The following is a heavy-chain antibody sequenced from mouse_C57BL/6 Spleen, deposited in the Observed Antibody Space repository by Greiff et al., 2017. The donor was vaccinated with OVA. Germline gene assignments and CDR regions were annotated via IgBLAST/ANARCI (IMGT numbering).Heavy chain of an antibody. J-gene: IGHJ4*01. Sequence: VQLQQSGAELARPGASVKLSCKASGYTFTSYGLSWVKQRTGQGLEWIGEIYPRSGNTYYNEKFKGQATLTADKSSSTAYMRLRSLTSEDSAVYFCARGSYNSNPIDAMDYWGQGTSVTCSS. V-gene: IGHV1-81*01. D-gene: IGHD2-5*01. CDR1: GYTFTSYG. CDR3: ARGSYNSNPIDAMDY. CDR2: IYPRSGNT.